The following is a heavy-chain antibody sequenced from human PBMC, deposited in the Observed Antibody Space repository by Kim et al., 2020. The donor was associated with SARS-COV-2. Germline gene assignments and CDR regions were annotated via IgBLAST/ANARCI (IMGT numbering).Heavy chain of an antibody. V-gene: IGHV3-30-3*01. CDR1: GFTFSSYA. Sequence: GGSLRLSCAASGFTFSSYAMHWVRQAPGKGLEWVAVISYDGSNKYYADSVKGRFTISRDNSKNTLYLQMNSLRAEDTAVYYCARGGRVIVVVVDAFDIWGQGTMVTVSS. CDR3: ARGGRVIVVVVDAFDI. D-gene: IGHD3-22*01. J-gene: IGHJ3*02. CDR2: ISYDGSNK.